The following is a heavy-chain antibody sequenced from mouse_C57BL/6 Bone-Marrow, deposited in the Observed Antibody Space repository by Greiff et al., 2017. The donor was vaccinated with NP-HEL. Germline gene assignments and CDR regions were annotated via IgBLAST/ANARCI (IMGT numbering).Heavy chain of an antibody. CDR1: GYTFTSYW. D-gene: IGHD2-5*01. V-gene: IGHV1-69*01. CDR2: IDPSDSYT. Sequence: VQLQQPGAELVMPGASVKLSCKASGYTFTSYWMHWVKQRPGQGLEWIGEIDPSDSYTNYNQKFKGKSTLTVDKSSSPAYMQLSSLTSEDSAVYYCARDSNYAYWYFDVWGTGTTVTVSS. J-gene: IGHJ1*03. CDR3: ARDSNYAYWYFDV.